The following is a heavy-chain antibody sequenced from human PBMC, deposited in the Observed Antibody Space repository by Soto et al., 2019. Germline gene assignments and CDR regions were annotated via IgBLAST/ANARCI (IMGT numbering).Heavy chain of an antibody. V-gene: IGHV3-23*01. CDR2: ISGSGGST. Sequence: EVQLLESGGGLVQPGGSLRLSCAASGFTFSSYGMSWVRQAPGKGLEWVSAISGSGGSTYYADSVKGRFTISRDNSKNTLYLQMNSLRAEDTAVYYCAKHTGDPWYFDLWGRGTLVTVSS. D-gene: IGHD4-17*01. CDR3: AKHTGDPWYFDL. J-gene: IGHJ2*01. CDR1: GFTFSSYG.